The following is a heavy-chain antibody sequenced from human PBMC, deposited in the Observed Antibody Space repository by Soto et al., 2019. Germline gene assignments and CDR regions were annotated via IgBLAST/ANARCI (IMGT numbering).Heavy chain of an antibody. J-gene: IGHJ4*02. CDR3: ARITEDYCFAY. CDR2: IYYSGST. D-gene: IGHD3-10*01. V-gene: IGHV4-39*01. Sequence: SETLSLTCTVSGGSISSSSYYWGWIRQPPGKGLEWIGSIYYSGSTYYNPSLKSRVTISVDTSKNQFSLKLSSVTAADTAVYYCARITEDYCFAYWGQGTLVTVSS. CDR1: GGSISSSSYY.